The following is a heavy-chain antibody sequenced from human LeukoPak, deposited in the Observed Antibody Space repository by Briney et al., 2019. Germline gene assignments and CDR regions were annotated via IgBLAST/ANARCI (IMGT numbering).Heavy chain of an antibody. Sequence: SVKVSCKASGGTFSSYAISWVRQAPGQGLEWMGRIIPILGIANYAQKFQGRVTITADKSTSTAYMELSSLRSEDTAVYYCARDGSYSSSFDYWGQGTLVTVSS. CDR1: GGTFSSYA. J-gene: IGHJ4*02. V-gene: IGHV1-69*04. CDR3: ARDGSYSSSFDY. CDR2: IIPILGIA. D-gene: IGHD6-19*01.